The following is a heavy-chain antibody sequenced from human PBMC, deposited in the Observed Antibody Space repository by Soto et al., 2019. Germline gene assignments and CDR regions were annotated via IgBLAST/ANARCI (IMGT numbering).Heavy chain of an antibody. CDR3: VRNYYYYYYMDV. J-gene: IGHJ6*03. V-gene: IGHV4-39*01. CDR2: IYYSGST. Sequence: PSETLSLTCTVSGGSISSSSYYWGWIRQPPGKGLEWIGSIYYSGSTYYNPSLKSRVTISVDTSKNQFSLKLSSVTAADTAVYYCVRNYYYYYYMDVWGKGTTVTVSS. CDR1: GGSISSSSYY.